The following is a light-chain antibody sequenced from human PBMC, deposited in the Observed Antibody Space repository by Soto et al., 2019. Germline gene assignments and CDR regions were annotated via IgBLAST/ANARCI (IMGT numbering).Light chain of an antibody. CDR2: EDN. Sequence: NFMLTQPHSVSESPGKTVTISCTRSSGSIASNYVQWYQQRPGIAPTTVISEDNQRPAGVPDRFSGSIDGSSSSAALTISGLEPEYEADYYCQSYDSSNVVFGGGTKLTVL. V-gene: IGLV6-57*04. J-gene: IGLJ2*01. CDR3: QSYDSSNVV. CDR1: SGSIASNY.